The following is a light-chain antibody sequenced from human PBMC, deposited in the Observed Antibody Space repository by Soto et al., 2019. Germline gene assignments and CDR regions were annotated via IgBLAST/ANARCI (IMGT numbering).Light chain of an antibody. CDR1: SSDVGGYIF. CDR3: VSFTTSRSYV. J-gene: IGLJ1*01. V-gene: IGLV2-14*03. Sequence: QSVLTQPASVSGSPGQSITISCTGTSSDVGGYIFVSWYQQHPGKAPKLMIYDIINRPSGVSNRFSGSKSGNSASLTISGLQAEDEADYYCVSFTTSRSYVFGTGTKVTVL. CDR2: DII.